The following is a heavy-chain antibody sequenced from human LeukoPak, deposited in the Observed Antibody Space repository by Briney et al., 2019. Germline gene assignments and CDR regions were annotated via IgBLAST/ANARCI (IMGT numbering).Heavy chain of an antibody. CDR1: GGSISSYY. V-gene: IGHV4-59*08. J-gene: IGHJ6*02. CDR3: ARVPYYYYGMDV. Sequence: SETLSLTCTVSGGSISSYYWSWIRQPPGKGLEWIGYIYYSGTTNFNPSLKSRVTMSVDTSNNQLSLKLSSVTAADTAVYYCARVPYYYYGMDVWGQGTTVTVSS. CDR2: IYYSGTT. D-gene: IGHD2-2*01.